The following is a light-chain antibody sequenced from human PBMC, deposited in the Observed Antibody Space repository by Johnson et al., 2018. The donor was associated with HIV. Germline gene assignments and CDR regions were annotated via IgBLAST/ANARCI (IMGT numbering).Light chain of an antibody. CDR3: GTWDSSLVAGG. CDR2: DNN. J-gene: IGLJ1*01. V-gene: IGLV1-51*01. Sequence: QSVLTQPPSVSAAPGQKVTISCSGSSSNIGNNYVSWYQQLPGTAPKLLIYDNNKRPSGIPDRFSGSKSGTSATLGITGLQTGGEADYYCGTWDSSLVAGGFGTGTKVTVL. CDR1: SSNIGNNY.